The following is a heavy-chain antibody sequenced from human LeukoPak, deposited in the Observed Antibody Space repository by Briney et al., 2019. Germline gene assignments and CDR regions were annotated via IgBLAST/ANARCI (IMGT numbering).Heavy chain of an antibody. J-gene: IGHJ5*02. CDR1: GFSLTTSGVG. Sequence: SGPTLVKPTQTLTLTCTFSGFSLTTSGVGVGWIRQPPGKALEWLALIYWNDDTHYSPSLKNRVTITKDTSKNQVVLTMTNMDPVATATYFCAHTCTVGHYYAWGSYCLNWFDPWGQGTLVTVSP. CDR2: IYWNDDT. D-gene: IGHD3-10*01. CDR3: AHTCTVGHYYAWGSYCLNWFDP. V-gene: IGHV2-5*01.